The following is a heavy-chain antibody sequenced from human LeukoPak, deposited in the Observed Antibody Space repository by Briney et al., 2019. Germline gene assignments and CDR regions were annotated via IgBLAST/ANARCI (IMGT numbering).Heavy chain of an antibody. Sequence: ASVKVSCKASGYTFTGYYMHWVRQAPGQGLEWMGWINPNSGGTNYAQKLQGRVTMTTDTSTSTAYMELRSLRSDDTAVYYCARVVGATDAFDIWGQGTMVTVSS. D-gene: IGHD1-26*01. CDR1: GYTFTGYY. CDR2: INPNSGGT. CDR3: ARVVGATDAFDI. J-gene: IGHJ3*02. V-gene: IGHV1-2*02.